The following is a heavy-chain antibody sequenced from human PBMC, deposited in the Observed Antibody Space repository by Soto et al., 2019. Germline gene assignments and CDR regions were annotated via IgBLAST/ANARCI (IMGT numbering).Heavy chain of an antibody. CDR2: INAGNGNI. D-gene: IGHD1-26*01. V-gene: IGHV1-3*03. Sequence: ASVKVSFKASGYTFTSYTMNWVRQAPGQRLEWMGWINAGNGNIKYSEEFQGRVTMTRNTSISTAYMELSSLRSEDTAVYYCARGREGGSKTDYWGQGTLVTVSS. J-gene: IGHJ4*02. CDR3: ARGREGGSKTDY. CDR1: GYTFTSYT.